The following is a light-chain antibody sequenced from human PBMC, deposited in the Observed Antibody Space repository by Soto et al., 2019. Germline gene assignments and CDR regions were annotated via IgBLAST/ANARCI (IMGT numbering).Light chain of an antibody. CDR3: QQYNSFSSYT. CDR1: QSISSW. V-gene: IGKV1-5*03. Sequence: DIQMTQSPSTLSASVGDRVTITCRASQSISSWLAWYQQKPGKAPKLLIYKASSLHVGVPSRFSGSGSGAEFTLTSSSLQPDDFATYYCQQYNSFSSYTFGQGTKLEIK. CDR2: KAS. J-gene: IGKJ2*01.